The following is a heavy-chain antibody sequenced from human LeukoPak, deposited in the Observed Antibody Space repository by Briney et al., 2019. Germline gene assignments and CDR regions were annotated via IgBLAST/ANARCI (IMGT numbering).Heavy chain of an antibody. CDR2: ISYDDGSNK. V-gene: IGHV3-30*04. CDR1: GFTFSSYA. J-gene: IGHJ4*02. Sequence: PGGSLRLSCAASGFTFSSYALPWVRQAPGKGLEWVAVISYDDGSNKYYSDSVKGRFTISRDNSKNTLYLQMNSLRTEDTAMYYCARESGGNTPYYFDYWGQGTLVTVSS. CDR3: ARESGGNTPYYFDY. D-gene: IGHD2-2*02.